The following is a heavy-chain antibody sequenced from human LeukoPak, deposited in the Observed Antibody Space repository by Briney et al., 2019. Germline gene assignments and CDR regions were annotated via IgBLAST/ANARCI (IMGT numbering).Heavy chain of an antibody. V-gene: IGHV1-24*01. CDR2: FDPEDGET. Sequence: ASVKVSCKASGYTFTSYDINWVRQATGKGLEWMGGFDPEDGETIYAQKFQGRVTMTEDTSTDTAYMELSSLRSEDTAVYYCATRERYYDFWSGYPTFDYWGQGTLVTVSS. D-gene: IGHD3-3*01. CDR1: GYTFTSYD. CDR3: ATRERYYDFWSGYPTFDY. J-gene: IGHJ4*02.